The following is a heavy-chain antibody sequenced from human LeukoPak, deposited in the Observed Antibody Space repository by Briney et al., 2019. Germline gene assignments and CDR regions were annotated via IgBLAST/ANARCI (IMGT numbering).Heavy chain of an antibody. CDR2: ISSSSTYI. J-gene: IGHJ6*02. Sequence: GGSLRLSCAASGFIFSNYGMNWVRQAPGKGLEWISSISSSSTYIYYADSVRGRFTVSRDNAKNSLFLQMNSLTAEDTAVYYCARDPVAVAGTLDYYYGMDVWGQGTTVTVSS. D-gene: IGHD6-19*01. CDR3: ARDPVAVAGTLDYYYGMDV. V-gene: IGHV3-21*01. CDR1: GFIFSNYG.